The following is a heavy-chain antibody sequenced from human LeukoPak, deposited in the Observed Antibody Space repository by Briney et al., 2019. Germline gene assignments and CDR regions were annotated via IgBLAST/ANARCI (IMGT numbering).Heavy chain of an antibody. CDR3: AKCLSSPMVRGAEAFDY. CDR1: GLIVSSYG. V-gene: IGHV3-30*18. CDR2: IYSDGSNK. J-gene: IGHJ4*02. D-gene: IGHD3-10*01. Sequence: RRESRSLYCAALGLIVSSYGEHGLRQAPGQAKDWVAAIYSDGSNKYSADSVNGRFTISRDNSKDALYLQMNSLRAEDAAVYYCAKCLSSPMVRGAEAFDYWGQGTLVTVSS.